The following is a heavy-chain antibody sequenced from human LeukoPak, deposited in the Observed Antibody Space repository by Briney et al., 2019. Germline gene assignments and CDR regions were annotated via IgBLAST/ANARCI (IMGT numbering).Heavy chain of an antibody. CDR3: ASSYYYGSGSYYDNYYYYMDV. D-gene: IGHD3-10*01. Sequence: SVKVSCKASGGTFSSYAISWVRQAPGQGLEWMGGIIPIFGTANYAQKFQGRVTITTDESTSTAYMELSSLRSEDTAVYYCASSYYYGSGSYYDNYYYYMDVWGKGTTVTVSS. CDR1: GGTFSSYA. V-gene: IGHV1-69*05. J-gene: IGHJ6*03. CDR2: IIPIFGTA.